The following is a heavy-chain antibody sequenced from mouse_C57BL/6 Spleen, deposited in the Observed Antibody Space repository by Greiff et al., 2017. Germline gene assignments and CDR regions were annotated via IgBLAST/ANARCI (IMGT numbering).Heavy chain of an antibody. CDR2: INYDGSST. J-gene: IGHJ2*01. V-gene: IGHV5-16*01. Sequence: DVMLVESEGGLVQPGRSLKLSCTASGFTFSDYYMAWVRQVPEKGLEWVANINYDGSSTYYLDSLTSRFIISRANAKNILYLQMSSLKSEDTATYYGAREGVYYDYDVGGYYFDYWGQGTTLTVSS. D-gene: IGHD2-4*01. CDR3: AREGVYYDYDVGGYYFDY. CDR1: GFTFSDYY.